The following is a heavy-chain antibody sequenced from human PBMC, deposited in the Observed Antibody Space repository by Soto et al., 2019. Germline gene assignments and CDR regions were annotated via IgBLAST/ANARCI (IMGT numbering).Heavy chain of an antibody. CDR1: GGTFSSYA. J-gene: IGHJ6*02. Sequence: AVKVCCKASGGTFSSYAISWVRQAPGQGLEWMGGIIPIFGTANYAQKFQGRVTITADESTSTAYMELSSLRSEDTAVYYCARNKGVVVPAASKHYHYRMAVWGQGNTVTV. CDR3: ARNKGVVVPAASKHYHYRMAV. D-gene: IGHD2-2*01. V-gene: IGHV1-69*13. CDR2: IIPIFGTA.